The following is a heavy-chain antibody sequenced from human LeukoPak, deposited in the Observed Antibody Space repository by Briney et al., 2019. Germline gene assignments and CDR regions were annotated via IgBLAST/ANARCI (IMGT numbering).Heavy chain of an antibody. Sequence: ASVKVSCKASGYTFTGYYMHWVRQAPGQGLEWMGWINPNSGGTNYAQKSQGRVTMTRDTSISTAYMELSRLRPDDTAVYYCARMDDYDSSGYYLYYFDYWGQGTLVTVSS. CDR2: INPNSGGT. D-gene: IGHD3-22*01. J-gene: IGHJ4*02. CDR1: GYTFTGYY. CDR3: ARMDDYDSSGYYLYYFDY. V-gene: IGHV1-2*02.